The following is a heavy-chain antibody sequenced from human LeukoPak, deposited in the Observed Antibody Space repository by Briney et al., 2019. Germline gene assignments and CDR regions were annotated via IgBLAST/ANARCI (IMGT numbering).Heavy chain of an antibody. CDR2: IHHSETT. Sequence: KASETLSLTCTVSNGSISGFYWSWIRQTPEKGLEWIGYIHHSETTNYNPSLKSRVTISLDTSKNQFSLKLSSVTAADTAVYYCARGGNGYNYFDYWGQGPLVTVSS. J-gene: IGHJ4*02. V-gene: IGHV4-59*01. CDR1: NGSISGFY. D-gene: IGHD5-24*01. CDR3: ARGGNGYNYFDY.